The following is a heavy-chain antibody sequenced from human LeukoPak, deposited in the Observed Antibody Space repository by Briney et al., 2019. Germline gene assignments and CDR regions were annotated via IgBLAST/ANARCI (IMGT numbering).Heavy chain of an antibody. CDR2: IYYSGST. D-gene: IGHD3-10*01. V-gene: IGHV4-31*03. Sequence: SETLSLTCTVYGGSISSGGYYWNWIRQHPGKGLEWIGYIYYSGSTYYNPSLKSRVTISVDTSKNQFSLKLSSVTAADTAVYYCARASGYYYGMDVWGQGTTVTVSS. J-gene: IGHJ6*02. CDR3: ARASGYYYGMDV. CDR1: GGSISSGGYY.